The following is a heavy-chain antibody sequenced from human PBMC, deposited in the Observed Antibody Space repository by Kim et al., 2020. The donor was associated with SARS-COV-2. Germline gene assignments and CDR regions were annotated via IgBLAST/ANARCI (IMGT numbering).Heavy chain of an antibody. V-gene: IGHV4-61*02. Sequence: SETLSLTCIVSDDSITNEDYYWGWIRQPAGQGLEWIGRIYSSGSTNYNPSLKSRVTVSIDTSKNQFSLKLTSATAADTAVYYCARGPSMIRGVMHSLDHWGQGILVTVSS. CDR1: DDSITNEDYY. CDR2: IYSSGST. D-gene: IGHD3-10*01. J-gene: IGHJ4*02. CDR3: ARGPSMIRGVMHSLDH.